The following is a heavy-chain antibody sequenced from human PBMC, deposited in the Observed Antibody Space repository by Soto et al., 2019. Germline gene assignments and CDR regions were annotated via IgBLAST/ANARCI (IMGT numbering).Heavy chain of an antibody. CDR3: AVPGRGDFDY. CDR1: GASIGTNNW. Sequence: PSETLSLTCAVSGASIGTNNWWSWVRQPPGKGLEWIGEVYHSGTTNCNPSLKSRVTISIDKSKNQFSLTLTSMTAADTALYYCAVPGRGDFDYWSQGTLLTVSS. D-gene: IGHD5-12*01. V-gene: IGHV4-4*02. CDR2: VYHSGTT. J-gene: IGHJ4*02.